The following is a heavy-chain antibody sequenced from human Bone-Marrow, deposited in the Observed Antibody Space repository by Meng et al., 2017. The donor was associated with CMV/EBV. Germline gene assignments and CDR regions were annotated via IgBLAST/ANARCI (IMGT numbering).Heavy chain of an antibody. CDR3: ARRANNYHFYFES. CDR1: GYSFTSYW. CDR2: IYPGDSNT. Sequence: GESLKISCKGSGYSFTSYWIGWVRQMPGKGLEWMGIIYPGDSNTRYSPSFQGQVTISADKSINTAYLQWASLQASDTAIYYCARRANNYHFYFESWGQGTRVTVSS. D-gene: IGHD1-1*01. J-gene: IGHJ4*02. V-gene: IGHV5-51*01.